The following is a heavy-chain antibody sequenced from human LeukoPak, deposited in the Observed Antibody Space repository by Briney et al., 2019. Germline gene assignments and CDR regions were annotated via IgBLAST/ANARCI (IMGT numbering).Heavy chain of an antibody. V-gene: IGHV4-61*01. CDR1: GGSVSSGSYY. Sequence: SETLSLTCTVSGGSVSSGSYYWSWIRQPPGKGLEWIGYIYYSGSTNYNPSLKSRATISVDTSKNQFSLKLSSVTAADTAVYYCASHSDGSGWYGEGLDYWGQGTLVTVSS. D-gene: IGHD6-19*01. CDR3: ASHSDGSGWYGEGLDY. J-gene: IGHJ4*02. CDR2: IYYSGST.